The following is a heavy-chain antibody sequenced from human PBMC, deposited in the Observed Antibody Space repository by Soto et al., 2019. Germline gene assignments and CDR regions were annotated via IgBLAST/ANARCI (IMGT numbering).Heavy chain of an antibody. CDR1: GGTFSNYA. CDR3: ARGPDYGGYFDY. V-gene: IGHV1-69*13. Sequence: GASVKVSCKASGGTFSNYAISWVRQAPGQGLEWMGGIILPFGTANYAQKFQGRVTITADESMTTAYMELSGLRSEDTAVYYCARGPDYGGYFDYWGQGTLVTVSS. CDR2: IILPFGTA. D-gene: IGHD4-17*01. J-gene: IGHJ4*02.